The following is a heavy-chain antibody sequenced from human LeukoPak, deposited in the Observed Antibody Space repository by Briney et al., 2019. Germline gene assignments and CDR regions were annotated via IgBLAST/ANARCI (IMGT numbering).Heavy chain of an antibody. CDR2: INHSGST. V-gene: IGHV4-34*01. D-gene: IGHD1-26*01. CDR1: GGSFSGYY. Sequence: SETLSLTCAVYGGSFSGYYWSWIRQPPGKGLEWIGEINHSGSTNYNPSLKSRVTISVDTSKNQFSLKLSSVTAADTAVYYCTRGAYSGSYWPGAAAAHQKPHPLDYWGQGTLVTVSS. J-gene: IGHJ4*02. CDR3: TRGAYSGSYWPGAAAAHQKPHPLDY.